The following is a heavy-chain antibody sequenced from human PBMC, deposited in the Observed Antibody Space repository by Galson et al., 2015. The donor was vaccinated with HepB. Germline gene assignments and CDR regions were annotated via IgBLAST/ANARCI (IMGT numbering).Heavy chain of an antibody. CDR3: ARDLRDSRSYGALDY. J-gene: IGHJ4*02. D-gene: IGHD1-26*01. CDR2: IWYDGSNK. V-gene: IGHV3-33*01. Sequence: SLRLSCAASGFTFSTHGIHWVRQAPGKGLEWVAVIWYDGSNKYYADSVKGRFTISRDNSKNTLYLQMNSLRAEDTAMYYCARDLRDSRSYGALDYWGQGTLVTVSS. CDR1: GFTFSTHG.